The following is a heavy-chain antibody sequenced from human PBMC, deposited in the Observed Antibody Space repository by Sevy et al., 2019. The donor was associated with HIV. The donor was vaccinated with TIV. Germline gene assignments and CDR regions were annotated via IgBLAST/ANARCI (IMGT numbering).Heavy chain of an antibody. CDR3: ARDRPYYYGSGSYYIDYYYYGMDV. V-gene: IGHV1-18*01. D-gene: IGHD3-10*01. CDR2: ISAYNGNT. J-gene: IGHJ6*02. Sequence: ASVKVSCKASGYTFTSYGISWVRQAPGQGLEWMGWISAYNGNTNYAQKLQGTVTMTTDTSTSTAYMELRSLRSDDTAVYYCARDRPYYYGSGSYYIDYYYYGMDVWGQGTTVTVSS. CDR1: GYTFTSYG.